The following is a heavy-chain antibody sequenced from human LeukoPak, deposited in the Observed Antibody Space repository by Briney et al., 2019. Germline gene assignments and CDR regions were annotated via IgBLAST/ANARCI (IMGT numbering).Heavy chain of an antibody. CDR1: GYTFTSYY. D-gene: IGHD1-26*01. Sequence: GASVKVSCKASGYTFTSYYIHWVRQAPGQGLEWMGMINPSGGSTTYAQKFQGRVTMTRDMSTSTVYMELSSLRSEDTAVYYCARGSSGSYFWFDPWGQGTLVTVSS. CDR3: ARGSSGSYFWFDP. CDR2: INPSGGST. J-gene: IGHJ5*02. V-gene: IGHV1-46*01.